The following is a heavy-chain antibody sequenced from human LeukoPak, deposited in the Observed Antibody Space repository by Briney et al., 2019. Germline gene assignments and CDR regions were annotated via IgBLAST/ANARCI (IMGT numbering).Heavy chain of an antibody. CDR3: ARTTEGYAGGPRYSYYYYMDV. CDR2: IHYSGST. CDR1: GGSVSSYY. V-gene: IGHV4-59*02. D-gene: IGHD5-12*01. J-gene: IGHJ6*03. Sequence: SETLSLTCTVSGGSVSSYYWSWLRQPPGKGLEWIGYIHYSGSTHYNPSLKSRVTISVETSKNQVSLKLRSVTAADTAVYYCARTTEGYAGGPRYSYYYYMDVWGKGTTVTISS.